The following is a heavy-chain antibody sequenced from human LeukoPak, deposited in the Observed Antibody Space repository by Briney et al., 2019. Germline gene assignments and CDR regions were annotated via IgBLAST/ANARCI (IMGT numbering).Heavy chain of an antibody. Sequence: GASVKVSCEASGYTFLNYAITWVRQAPGQGLEWMGWISTYNGGTNYAQKFQGRVTMTTDTSTRTAYMELSSLRSDDTAVYYCANSITGTTPDYWGQGTLVTVSS. CDR2: ISTYNGGT. CDR1: GYTFLNYA. D-gene: IGHD1-7*01. V-gene: IGHV1-18*01. J-gene: IGHJ4*02. CDR3: ANSITGTTPDY.